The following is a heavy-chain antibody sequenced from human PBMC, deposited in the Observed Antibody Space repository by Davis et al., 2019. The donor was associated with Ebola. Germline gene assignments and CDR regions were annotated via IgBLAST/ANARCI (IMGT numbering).Heavy chain of an antibody. Sequence: GESLKISCAASGFTFSSYAMHWVRQAPGKGLEWVAVISYDGSNKYYADSVKGRFTISRDNSKNTLYLQMNSLRAEDTAVYYCAKERGGIAKNWGQGTLVTVSS. V-gene: IGHV3-30-3*01. J-gene: IGHJ4*02. D-gene: IGHD3-10*01. CDR1: GFTFSSYA. CDR3: AKERGGIAKN. CDR2: ISYDGSNK.